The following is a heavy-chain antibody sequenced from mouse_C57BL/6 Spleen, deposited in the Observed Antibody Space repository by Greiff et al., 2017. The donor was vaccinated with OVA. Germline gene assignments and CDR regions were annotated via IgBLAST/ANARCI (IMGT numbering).Heavy chain of an antibody. CDR1: GYTFTDYE. Sequence: QVQLKESGAELVRPGASVTLSCKASGYTFTDYEMHWVKQTPVHGLEWIGAIDPETGGTAYNQKFKGKAILTADKSSSTAYMELRSLTSEDSAVDYCTRREPARGDFDYWGQGTTLTVSS. CDR3: TRREPARGDFDY. V-gene: IGHV1-15*01. J-gene: IGHJ2*01. CDR2: IDPETGGT.